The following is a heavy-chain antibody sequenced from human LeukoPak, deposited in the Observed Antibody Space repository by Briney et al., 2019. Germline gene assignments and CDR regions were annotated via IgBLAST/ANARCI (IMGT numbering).Heavy chain of an antibody. Sequence: GGSLRLSCAASGFTFSSFWMHWVRQVPGKGLVWVSRINSDGNFITYADSVKGRFTISRDNARNWVYLQMKSLRAENTAVYYCVAGMGNYWGQGTLVPV. D-gene: IGHD6-13*01. CDR3: VAGMGNY. CDR1: GFTFSSFW. V-gene: IGHV3-74*01. CDR2: INSDGNFI. J-gene: IGHJ4*02.